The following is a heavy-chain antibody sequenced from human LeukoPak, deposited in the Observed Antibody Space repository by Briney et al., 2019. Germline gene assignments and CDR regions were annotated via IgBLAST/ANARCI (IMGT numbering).Heavy chain of an antibody. D-gene: IGHD1-26*01. V-gene: IGHV3-7*01. CDR1: EFTFRRFW. Sequence: GGSLRLSCAASEFTFRRFWTSWVRKAPGMGLEWVANLNQVGSEKNYVDSVKGRFTISRDNAKNSLYLQMNSLRAEDTAVYYCARDRFGCKSYYYGFDYCGHGTLLTVSS. CDR2: LNQVGSEK. CDR3: ARDRFGCKSYYYGFDY. J-gene: IGHJ4*01.